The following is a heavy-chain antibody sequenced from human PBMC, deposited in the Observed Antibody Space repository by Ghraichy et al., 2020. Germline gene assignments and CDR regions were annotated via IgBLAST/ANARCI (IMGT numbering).Heavy chain of an antibody. CDR3: AREMEKRRYFQH. CDR1: GGSISSGDYY. CDR2: IYYSGST. D-gene: IGHD1-1*01. J-gene: IGHJ1*01. Sequence: LRLSCNLSGGSISSGDYYWSWIRQPPGKGLEWIGYIYYSGSTYYNPSLKSRVTISVDTSKNQFSLKLSSVTAADTAVYYCAREMEKRRYFQHWGQGTLVTV. V-gene: IGHV4-31*03.